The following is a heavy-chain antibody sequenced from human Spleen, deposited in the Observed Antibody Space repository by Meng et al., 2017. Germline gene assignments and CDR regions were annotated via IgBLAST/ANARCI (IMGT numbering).Heavy chain of an antibody. J-gene: IGHJ4*02. V-gene: IGHV1-2*02. CDR2: INPNSGGT. CDR3: ARDQTGATLFDY. CDR1: GYTFTDSY. D-gene: IGHD1-1*01. Sequence: QVQLVQSGAEVKKPGASVNVSCKASGYTFTDSYVHWVRQAPGHGLEWMGWINPNSGGTNYAQKFQGRVTMTRDTSISTAYMELSRLRSDDTAVYYCARDQTGATLFDYWGQGTLVTVSS.